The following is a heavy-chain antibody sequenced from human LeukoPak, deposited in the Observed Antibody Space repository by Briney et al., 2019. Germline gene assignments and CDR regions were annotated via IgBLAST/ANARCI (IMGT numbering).Heavy chain of an antibody. J-gene: IGHJ6*02. D-gene: IGHD1-26*01. V-gene: IGHV7-4-1*02. CDR1: GYTFTSYA. Sequence: ASVKVSCNASGYTFTSYAMNWVRQAPGQGLEWMGWINTNTGNPTYAQGFTGRFVFSLDTSVSTAYLQISSLKAEDTAVYYCARELVGANNYYYYGMDVWGQGTTVTVSS. CDR2: INTNTGNP. CDR3: ARELVGANNYYYYGMDV.